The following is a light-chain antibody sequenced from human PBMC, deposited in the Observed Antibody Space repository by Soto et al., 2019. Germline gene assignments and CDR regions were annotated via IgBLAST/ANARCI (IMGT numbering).Light chain of an antibody. CDR1: SSNIGGNS. J-gene: IGLJ1*01. V-gene: IGLV1-51*01. CDR2: DDN. Sequence: QSAPTHPPSMSPAPRQKDTISCPGSSSNIGGNSVSSYQQLPGTAPKPLITDDNQRPSGIPDRCSGSKSGTSATLGITGFQTGDEADYYCGSWVSSLSAYVFGSGTKVTVL. CDR3: GSWVSSLSAYV.